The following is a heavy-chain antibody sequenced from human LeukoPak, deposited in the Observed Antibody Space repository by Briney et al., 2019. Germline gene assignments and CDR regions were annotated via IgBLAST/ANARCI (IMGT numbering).Heavy chain of an antibody. J-gene: IGHJ4*02. D-gene: IGHD7-27*01. V-gene: IGHV1-8*01. CDR3: ARGPPNWGYDY. CDR1: GYTFTGYD. CDR2: MSPNSGHT. Sequence: ASVKVSCKASGYTFTGYDINWVRQVTGQGLEWMGWMSPNSGHTGYAQKFQGRVTMTRSTSMSTAYMELSSLKSEDTAVYFCARGPPNWGYDYWGQGTLVTVSS.